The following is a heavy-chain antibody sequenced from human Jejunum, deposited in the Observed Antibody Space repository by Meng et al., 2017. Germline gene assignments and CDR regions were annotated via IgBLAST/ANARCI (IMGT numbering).Heavy chain of an antibody. Sequence: QVQRVQSGAEVKKPGASVKVSCKASGYTFTRYSIHWVRQAPGQRLEWMGWINGGNGDRMYSQNFQGRVTFTRDISASIAYLELSSLRSEDTAVYYCARATSSLYGMDVWGQGTTVTVSS. V-gene: IGHV1-3*01. CDR1: GYTFTRYS. CDR2: INGGNGDR. J-gene: IGHJ6*02. D-gene: IGHD1-26*01. CDR3: ARATSSLYGMDV.